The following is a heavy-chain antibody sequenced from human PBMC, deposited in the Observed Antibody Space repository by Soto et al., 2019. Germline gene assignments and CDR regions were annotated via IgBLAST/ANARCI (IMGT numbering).Heavy chain of an antibody. CDR2: IWYDGSNK. CDR1: GFTFSSYG. V-gene: IGHV3-33*01. Sequence: PGGSLRLSCAASGFTFSSYGMHWVRQAPGKGLEWVAVIWYDGSNKYYADSVKGRFTISRDNSKNTLYLQMKSLRAEDTAVYYCARDRGSKLWPYELQNWFDPWGQGTLVTVSS. D-gene: IGHD5-18*01. CDR3: ARDRGSKLWPYELQNWFDP. J-gene: IGHJ5*02.